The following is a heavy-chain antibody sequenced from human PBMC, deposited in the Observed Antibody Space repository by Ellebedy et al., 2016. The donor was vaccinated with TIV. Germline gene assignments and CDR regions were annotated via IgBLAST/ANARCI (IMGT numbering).Heavy chain of an antibody. CDR1: GFTFSSYT. D-gene: IGHD1-1*01. CDR3: ARKTDTTGSGDY. CDR2: ISGSGRST. Sequence: PGGSLRLSCAASGFTFSSYTMSWVRQAPGKGLEWVSGISGSGRSTYYADSVRGRFTISRDNSRNTLYLQMNSLRAEDTAVYYCARKTDTTGSGDYWGQGTLVTVSS. J-gene: IGHJ4*02. V-gene: IGHV3-23*01.